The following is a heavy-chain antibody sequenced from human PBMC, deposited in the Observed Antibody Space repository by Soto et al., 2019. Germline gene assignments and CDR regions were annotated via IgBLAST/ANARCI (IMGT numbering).Heavy chain of an antibody. CDR3: SADPHGGIDY. J-gene: IGHJ4*02. D-gene: IGHD4-17*01. Sequence: QMQLVQSGPEVKKPGTSVKVSCKASGFTFTSSAVQWVRQARGQRLEWIGWIVVGSGNTNYAQKFQERVTITRDMSTSTAYTELSSLRSEDTAVYYCSADPHGGIDYWGQGTLVTVSS. CDR2: IVVGSGNT. V-gene: IGHV1-58*01. CDR1: GFTFTSSA.